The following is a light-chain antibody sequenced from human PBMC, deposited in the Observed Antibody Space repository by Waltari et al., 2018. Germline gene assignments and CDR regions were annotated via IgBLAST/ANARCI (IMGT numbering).Light chain of an antibody. V-gene: IGLV2-8*01. CDR1: SSAVGGYNY. Sequence: QSALNQPPSASGSPGQSVTISCTGTSSAVGGYNYVSWYQQDPVKAPKLMIAEVSKRPSGLPDRFSGSKACNTASLTVSGLQAEDEADYYCNSYAGNNNWVFGGGTKLTVL. CDR3: NSYAGNNNWV. J-gene: IGLJ3*02. CDR2: EVS.